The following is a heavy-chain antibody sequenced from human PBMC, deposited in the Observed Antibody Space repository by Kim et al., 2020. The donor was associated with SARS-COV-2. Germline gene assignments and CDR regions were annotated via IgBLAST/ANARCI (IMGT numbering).Heavy chain of an antibody. J-gene: IGHJ6*02. D-gene: IGHD1-26*01. CDR3: ARVAPDQGVYSGSYQGRGYYYYGMDV. Sequence: ASVKVSCKASGYTFTSYGISWVRQAPGQGLEWMGWISAYNGNTNYAQKLQGRVTMTTDTSTSTAYMELRSLRSDDTAVYYCARVAPDQGVYSGSYQGRGYYYYGMDVWGQGTTVTVSS. V-gene: IGHV1-18*04. CDR1: GYTFTSYG. CDR2: ISAYNGNT.